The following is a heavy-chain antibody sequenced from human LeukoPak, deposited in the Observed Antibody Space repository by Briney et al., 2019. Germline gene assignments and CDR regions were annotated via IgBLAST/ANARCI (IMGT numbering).Heavy chain of an antibody. CDR3: ARHLPKWGWDY. Sequence: SETLPLTCTVSGGSISSSSYFWAWIRQPPGKGLEWIGSISYSGSTYYNPSLKSRVTISVDTSKNQFSLKLSSVTAADTAVYYCARHLPKWGWDYWGQGTLVTVSS. V-gene: IGHV4-39*01. CDR1: GGSISSSSYF. CDR2: ISYSGST. D-gene: IGHD1-26*01. J-gene: IGHJ4*02.